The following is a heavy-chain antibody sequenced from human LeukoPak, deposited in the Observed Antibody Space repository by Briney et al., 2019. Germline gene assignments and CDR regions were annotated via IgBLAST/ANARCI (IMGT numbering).Heavy chain of an antibody. J-gene: IGHJ3*02. CDR2: IYYSGST. CDR3: ARVIAVTGAFNAFDI. D-gene: IGHD6-19*01. V-gene: IGHV4-59*01. CDR1: GGSINSYY. Sequence: SETLSLTCFVSGGSINSYYWSWIRQPPGKGLEWIGYIYYSGSTNYNPSLKSRVTISVDTSKNQFSLRLSSVTAADTAVYYCARVIAVTGAFNAFDIWGQGTMVTVSS.